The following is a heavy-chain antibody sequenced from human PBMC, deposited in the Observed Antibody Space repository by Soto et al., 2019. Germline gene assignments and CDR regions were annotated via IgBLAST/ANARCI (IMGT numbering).Heavy chain of an antibody. CDR1: GYTFTGYY. V-gene: IGHV1-2*02. D-gene: IGHD2-15*01. CDR3: AKDQASGQGSFDS. Sequence: GASVKVSCKASGYTFTGYYMHWVRQAPGQGLEWMGWINPNSGGTNYAQKFQDRVTLTRDTSLSTAYMELNSLRADDTAVYYCAKDQASGQGSFDSWGQGTLVTVSS. CDR2: INPNSGGT. J-gene: IGHJ4*02.